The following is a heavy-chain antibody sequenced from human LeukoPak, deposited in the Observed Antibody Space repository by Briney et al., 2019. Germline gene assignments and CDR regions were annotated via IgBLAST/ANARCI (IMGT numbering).Heavy chain of an antibody. CDR1: GYTFTGYY. D-gene: IGHD1-14*01. V-gene: IGHV1-2*02. CDR3: ARTKNLYPGWFDP. CDR2: INPNSGGT. J-gene: IGHJ5*02. Sequence: EASVKVSCKASGYTFTGYYLHWVRQAPGQGLEWMGWINPNSGGTKYAQKFQGGVTMTRDTSISTAYMELSRLRSDDTAVYYCARTKNLYPGWFDPWGQGTLVTVSS.